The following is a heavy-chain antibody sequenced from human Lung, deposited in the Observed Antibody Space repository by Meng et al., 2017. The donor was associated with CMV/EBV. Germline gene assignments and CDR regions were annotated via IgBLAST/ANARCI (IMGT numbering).Heavy chain of an antibody. CDR2: INVYNINT. D-gene: IGHD2/OR15-2a*01. CDR3: ARARFYDKTANWFDP. Sequence: SGYTFTSYSITWVRQAHGQGLQWVGWINVYNINTNYEQKLQGRVTMTTDTSTSTAYMELRSLRSDDTDIYYCARARFYDKTANWFDPWGQGTLVTVSS. CDR1: GYTFTSYS. J-gene: IGHJ5*02. V-gene: IGHV1-18*01.